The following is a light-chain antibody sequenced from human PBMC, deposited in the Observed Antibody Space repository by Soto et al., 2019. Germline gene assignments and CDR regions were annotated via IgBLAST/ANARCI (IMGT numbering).Light chain of an antibody. V-gene: IGLV2-14*01. Sequence: QSALTQPASVSGSPGQSITISCTGTSSDVGGYKFVSWYQQHPGKAPKLMIYEVTNRPSGVSNRFSGSKSGNTASLTISGLQAEDEADYYCSSYTRSSNYVFGNGTKVTV. J-gene: IGLJ1*01. CDR1: SSDVGGYKF. CDR2: EVT. CDR3: SSYTRSSNYV.